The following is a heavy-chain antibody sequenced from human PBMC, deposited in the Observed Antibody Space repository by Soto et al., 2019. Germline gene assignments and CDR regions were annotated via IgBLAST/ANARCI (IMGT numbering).Heavy chain of an antibody. Sequence: VKVSCKASGGTFSSYAISWVRQAPGQGLEWMGGIIPIFGTANYAQKFQGRVTITADESTSTAYMELSSLRSEDTAVYYCTLNDAFGELFYWGQGTLVTVSS. D-gene: IGHD3-10*01. CDR1: GGTFSSYA. J-gene: IGHJ4*02. V-gene: IGHV1-69*01. CDR3: TLNDAFGELFY. CDR2: IIPIFGTA.